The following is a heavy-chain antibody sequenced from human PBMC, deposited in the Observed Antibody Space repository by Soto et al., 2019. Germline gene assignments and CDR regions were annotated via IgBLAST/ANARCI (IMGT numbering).Heavy chain of an antibody. Sequence: EVQLLESGGALVQPGGSLRLSCAASGFGFSTHALSWVRQAPGKGLEWLSSITNTGISTHYADSVKGRFTISRENSRNTLQLQMNNLRVDDTAVYYCAKGFDYGDTKHIDHWGQGTLVTVSS. CDR3: AKGFDYGDTKHIDH. J-gene: IGHJ4*02. D-gene: IGHD4-17*01. CDR2: ITNTGIST. V-gene: IGHV3-23*01. CDR1: GFGFSTHA.